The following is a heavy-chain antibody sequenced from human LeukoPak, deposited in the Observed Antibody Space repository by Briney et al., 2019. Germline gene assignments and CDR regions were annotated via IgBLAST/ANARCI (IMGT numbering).Heavy chain of an antibody. J-gene: IGHJ3*02. CDR1: GGSISSYY. CDR2: IYYSGST. V-gene: IGHV4-59*08. D-gene: IGHD2-21*01. CDR3: ARRVVVSWDAFDI. Sequence: PSETLSLTCTASGGSISSYYWSWIRQPPGKGLEWIGYIYYSGSTNYNPSLKSRVTISVDTSKNQFSLKLSSVTAADTAVYYCARRVVVSWDAFDIWGQGTMVTVSS.